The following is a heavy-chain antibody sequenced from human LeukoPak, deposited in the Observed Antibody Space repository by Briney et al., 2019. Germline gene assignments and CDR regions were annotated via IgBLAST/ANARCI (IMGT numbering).Heavy chain of an antibody. D-gene: IGHD3-3*01. V-gene: IGHV3-49*04. CDR3: TRDITIFGFDY. Sequence: GGSLRLSCAASGFTFSSYEMNWVRQAPGKGLEWVGFIRSKTYGSTTEYAASVKGRFTISRDDSKSIAYLQMSGLKTEDTAVYYCTRDITIFGFDYWGQGTLVTVSS. CDR2: IRSKTYGSTT. J-gene: IGHJ4*02. CDR1: GFTFSSYE.